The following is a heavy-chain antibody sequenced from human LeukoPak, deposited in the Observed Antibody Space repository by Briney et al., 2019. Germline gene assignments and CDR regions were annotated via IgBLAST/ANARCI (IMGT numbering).Heavy chain of an antibody. Sequence: GGSLRLSCAASGFIFSSYSMNWVRQAPGKGLEWVSSISSSSSYIYYADSVKGRFTISRDNAKNSLYLQMNSLRAEDTAVYYCARGWCSSTSCYTGPHDYWGQGTLVTVSS. CDR1: GFIFSSYS. CDR2: ISSSSSYI. D-gene: IGHD2-2*02. V-gene: IGHV3-21*01. J-gene: IGHJ4*02. CDR3: ARGWCSSTSCYTGPHDY.